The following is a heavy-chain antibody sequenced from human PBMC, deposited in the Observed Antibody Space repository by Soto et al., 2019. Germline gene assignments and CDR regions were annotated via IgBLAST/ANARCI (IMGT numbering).Heavy chain of an antibody. CDR2: ISGSGGST. Sequence: GGSLRLSCAASGFTFGSYAMSWVRLAPGKGLDWISAISGSGGSTYHADSVKGRFAISRDNSKNTLYLQMNSLRAEDTAIYYCAKGSASGSPYYFDFWGQGTLVTVSS. V-gene: IGHV3-23*01. J-gene: IGHJ4*02. CDR1: GFTFGSYA. D-gene: IGHD6-25*01. CDR3: AKGSASGSPYYFDF.